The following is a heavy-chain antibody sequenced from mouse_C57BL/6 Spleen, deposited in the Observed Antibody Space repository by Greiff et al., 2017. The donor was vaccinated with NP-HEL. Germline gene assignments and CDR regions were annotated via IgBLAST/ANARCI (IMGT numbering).Heavy chain of an antibody. Sequence: QVQLQQSGAELVKPGASVKLSCKASGYTFTSYWMHWVKQRPGQGLEWIGMIHPNSGSTNYNEKFKSKATLTVDKSSSTAYMQLSSLTSEDSAVYYCASGDYYDYDGGFAYWGQGTLVTVSA. J-gene: IGHJ3*01. CDR3: ASGDYYDYDGGFAY. D-gene: IGHD2-4*01. CDR2: IHPNSGST. CDR1: GYTFTSYW. V-gene: IGHV1-64*01.